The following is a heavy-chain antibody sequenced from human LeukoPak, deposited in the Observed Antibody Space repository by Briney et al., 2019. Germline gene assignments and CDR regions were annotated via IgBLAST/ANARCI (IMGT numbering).Heavy chain of an antibody. J-gene: IGHJ4*02. Sequence: GESLRLSCAASGFTFSSFWMNWLGQAPGKGLEGVANIKQDGSDKYYEDSVKGRITISRDKAKNSLFLQMNSLRAEDTAVYYCAREGDISVITYAYWGQGTLVTVSS. CDR2: IKQDGSDK. CDR3: AREGDISVITYAY. V-gene: IGHV3-7*01. CDR1: GFTFSSFW. D-gene: IGHD5-12*01.